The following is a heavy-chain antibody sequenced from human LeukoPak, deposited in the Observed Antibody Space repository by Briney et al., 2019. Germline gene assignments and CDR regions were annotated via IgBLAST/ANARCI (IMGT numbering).Heavy chain of an antibody. CDR1: GFTFSIFA. D-gene: IGHD3-16*01. CDR3: AKGHVAYGGYDY. J-gene: IGHJ4*02. Sequence: GGSLSLSCAVSGFTFSIFAMSWVRQAPGRGLEWVSAISGSGGSTYYADSVKGRFTISRDNSKNTLYLQMNSLRAEDTAVYYCAKGHVAYGGYDYWGQGTLVTVSS. CDR2: ISGSGGST. V-gene: IGHV3-23*01.